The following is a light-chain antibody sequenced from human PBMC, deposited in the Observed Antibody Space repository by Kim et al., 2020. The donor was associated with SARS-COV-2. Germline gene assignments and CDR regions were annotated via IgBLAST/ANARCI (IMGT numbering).Light chain of an antibody. CDR1: QSVSSSS. Sequence: EIVLTQSPGTLSLSPGERATLSCRASQSVSSSSLAWYQQKPGQAPRLLIYGTSTRATDIPDRFSGSGSGTDFTLTISRLEPEDFAVYFCQQYGSSPTFGGGTKLEI. J-gene: IGKJ4*01. CDR3: QQYGSSPT. CDR2: GTS. V-gene: IGKV3-20*01.